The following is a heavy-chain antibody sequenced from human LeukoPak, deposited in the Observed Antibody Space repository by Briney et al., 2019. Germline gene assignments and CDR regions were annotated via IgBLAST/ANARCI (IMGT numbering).Heavy chain of an antibody. CDR3: ARGPDIVATRFDY. CDR2: IYHSGST. D-gene: IGHD5-12*01. V-gene: IGHV4-30-2*01. Sequence: PSETLPLTCAVSGGSISSGGYSWSWIRQPPGKGLEWIGYIYHSGSTYYNPSLKSRVTISVDRSKNQFSLKLSSVTAADTAVYYCARGPDIVATRFDYWGQGTLVTVSS. CDR1: GGSISSGGYS. J-gene: IGHJ4*02.